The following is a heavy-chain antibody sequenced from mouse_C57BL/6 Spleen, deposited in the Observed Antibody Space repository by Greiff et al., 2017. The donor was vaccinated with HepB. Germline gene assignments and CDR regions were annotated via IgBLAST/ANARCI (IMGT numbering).Heavy chain of an antibody. Sequence: VQLQQSGAELVKPGASVKMSCKASGYTFTTYPIEWMKQNHGKSLEWIGNFHPYNDDTKYNEKFKGKATLTVETSSSTVYLELSRLTSDDSAVYYCARRKLGSYWYFDVWGTGTTVTVSS. CDR3: ARRKLGSYWYFDV. V-gene: IGHV1-47*01. J-gene: IGHJ1*03. D-gene: IGHD4-1*01. CDR1: GYTFTTYP. CDR2: FHPYNDDT.